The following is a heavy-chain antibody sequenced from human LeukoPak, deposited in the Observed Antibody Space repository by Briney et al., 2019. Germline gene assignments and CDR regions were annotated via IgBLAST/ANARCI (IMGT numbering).Heavy chain of an antibody. V-gene: IGHV4-34*01. CDR2: INHSGGT. D-gene: IGHD2-2*01. Sequence: SETLSLTCAVYGGSFTDYYWTWIRQPPGKGLEWLGEINHSGGTNYNPSLKSRVTISIDTSENQFSLKLTSVTAADTAVYYCVRGRASTDLARTSYFFYMDVWGKGTTVTVSS. CDR1: GGSFTDYY. CDR3: VRGRASTDLARTSYFFYMDV. J-gene: IGHJ6*03.